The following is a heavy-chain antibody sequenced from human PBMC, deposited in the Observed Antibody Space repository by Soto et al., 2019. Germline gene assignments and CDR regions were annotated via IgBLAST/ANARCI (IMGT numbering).Heavy chain of an antibody. D-gene: IGHD3-3*01. CDR2: ISYDESNK. V-gene: IGHV3-30*03. CDR3: ARDDGFVFTIFGVALSRYGMDV. CDR1: GFTFSSYG. J-gene: IGHJ6*02. Sequence: PGESLKISCAASGFTFSSYGMHWVRQAPGKGLEWVAVISYDESNKYYADSVKGRFTISRDNSKNTLYLQMNSLRAEDTAVYYCARDDGFVFTIFGVALSRYGMDVWGQGTTVTV.